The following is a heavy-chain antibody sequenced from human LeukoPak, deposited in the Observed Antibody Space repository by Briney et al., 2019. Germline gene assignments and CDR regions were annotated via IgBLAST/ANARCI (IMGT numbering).Heavy chain of an antibody. J-gene: IGHJ6*04. CDR1: GYTFTSYG. Sequence: ASVKVSCKASGYTFTSYGISWERQAPGQGLEWMGWISAYNGNTNYAQKLQGRVTMTTDTSTSTAYMELRSLRSDDTAVYYCARDGDIVVVPAAPDPYYYYYYGMDVWGKGTTVTVSS. V-gene: IGHV1-18*04. CDR2: ISAYNGNT. D-gene: IGHD2-2*01. CDR3: ARDGDIVVVPAAPDPYYYYYYGMDV.